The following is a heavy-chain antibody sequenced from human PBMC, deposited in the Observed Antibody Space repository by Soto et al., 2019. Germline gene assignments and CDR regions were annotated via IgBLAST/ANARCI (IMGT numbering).Heavy chain of an antibody. CDR1: GDSFSGPY. CDR2: INHSGST. D-gene: IGHD2-21*02. J-gene: IGHJ3*01. V-gene: IGHV4-34*01. Sequence: QVQLQQWGAGLLKPSETLSLTCAVSGDSFSGPYWTWIRQTPGKGLEWIGEINHSGSTDYHPSLKSRVTISVDTSKNQFSLNLSSVSAADTAVYFCARLEVTSADSFDVWGPGTMVTVSS. CDR3: ARLEVTSADSFDV.